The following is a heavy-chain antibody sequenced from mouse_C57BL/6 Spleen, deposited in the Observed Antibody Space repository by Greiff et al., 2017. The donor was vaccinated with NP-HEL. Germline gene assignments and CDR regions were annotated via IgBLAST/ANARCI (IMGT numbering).Heavy chain of an antibody. CDR1: GYTFTSYW. J-gene: IGHJ3*01. CDR3: ARDYYGSGFAY. V-gene: IGHV1-55*01. Sequence: QVQLKQSGAELVKPGASVKMSCKASGYTFTSYWITWVKQRPGQGLEWIGDIYPGSGSTNYNEKFKSKATLTVYTSSSTAYMQLSSLTSEDSAVYYCARDYYGSGFAYWGQGTLVTVSA. CDR2: IYPGSGST. D-gene: IGHD1-1*01.